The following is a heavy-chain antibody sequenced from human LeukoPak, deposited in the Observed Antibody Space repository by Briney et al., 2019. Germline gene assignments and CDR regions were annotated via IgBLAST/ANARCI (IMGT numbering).Heavy chain of an antibody. J-gene: IGHJ4*02. D-gene: IGHD1-14*01. V-gene: IGHV3-74*03. Sequence: GESLKISCVASGFTFRSHFMHWVRQAPGKGLMWVSRINGDATITTYTDSVKGRFTISRDNARNTVYLQMNNLRGEDTGVYYCTRDSAGLDYWGQGARVTVSS. CDR3: TRDSAGLDY. CDR2: INGDATIT. CDR1: GFTFRSHF.